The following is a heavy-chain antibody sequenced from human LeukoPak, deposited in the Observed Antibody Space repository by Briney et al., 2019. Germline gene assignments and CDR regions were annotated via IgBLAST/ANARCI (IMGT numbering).Heavy chain of an antibody. CDR1: GGSISRGNW. CDR3: AKKAAASAADY. D-gene: IGHD6-13*01. Sequence: SGTLSLTCAVSGGSISRGNWWSWVRQPPGKGPEWIGEIYHSGNTNYNPSLKSRVTISVDKSKNRFSLKLSSVTAADTAVYYCAKKAAASAADYWGQGTLVTVSS. V-gene: IGHV4-4*02. J-gene: IGHJ4*02. CDR2: IYHSGNT.